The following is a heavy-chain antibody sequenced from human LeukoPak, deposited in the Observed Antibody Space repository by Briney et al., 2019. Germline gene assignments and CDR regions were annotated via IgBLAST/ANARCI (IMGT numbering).Heavy chain of an antibody. CDR3: ARRVTIFGVVIIDYFDY. D-gene: IGHD3-3*01. J-gene: IGHJ4*02. V-gene: IGHV4-34*01. Sequence: SEALSLTCAVYGGSFSGYYWSWIRQPPGKGLEWIGSIYYSGSTYYNPSLKSRVTISVDTSKNQFSLKLSSVTAADTAVYYCARRVTIFGVVIIDYFDYWGQGTLVTVSS. CDR1: GGSFSGYY. CDR2: IYYSGST.